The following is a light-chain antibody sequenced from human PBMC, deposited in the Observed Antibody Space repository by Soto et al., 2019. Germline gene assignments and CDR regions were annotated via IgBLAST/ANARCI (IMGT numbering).Light chain of an antibody. CDR3: SSYTTIGTYVL. J-gene: IGLJ2*01. CDR1: SSDVGGYDY. CDR2: DVT. V-gene: IGLV2-14*01. Sequence: QSALTQPASVSGSPGQSITISCTGTSSDVGGYDYVSWYQQHPGKAPKLMIYDVTNRPSGVSNRFSGSKSGNTAFLTISGLQAEDEADYFCSSYTTIGTYVLFGGGTKLTVL.